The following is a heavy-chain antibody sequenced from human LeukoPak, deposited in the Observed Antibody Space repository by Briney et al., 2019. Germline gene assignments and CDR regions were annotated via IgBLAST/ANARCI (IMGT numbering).Heavy chain of an antibody. Sequence: SETLSPTCTVSGGSISTNYWNWIRQPAGKGLEWIGRIYVTGTTYYNPSLKSRLTMSVDASRNQFFLNLSSVTAAGTAVYYCARGGPDLAREYFQYWGQGTLVTVS. J-gene: IGHJ1*01. V-gene: IGHV4-4*07. CDR1: GGSISTNY. D-gene: IGHD5-12*01. CDR3: ARGGPDLAREYFQY. CDR2: IYVTGTT.